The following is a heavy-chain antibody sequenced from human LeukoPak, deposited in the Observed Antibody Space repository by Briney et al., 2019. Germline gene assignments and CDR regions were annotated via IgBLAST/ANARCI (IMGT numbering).Heavy chain of an antibody. J-gene: IGHJ4*02. CDR2: IYYSGST. V-gene: IGHV4-59*01. D-gene: IGHD3-3*01. CDR3: ARSGVRFLEWPYYFDY. Sequence: SETLSLTCTVSGGSISSYYWSWIRQPPGKGLEWFGYIYYSGSTNYNPSLKSRVTISVDTSKNQFSLKLSSVTAADSAVYYCARSGVRFLEWPYYFDYWGQGTLVTVSS. CDR1: GGSISSYY.